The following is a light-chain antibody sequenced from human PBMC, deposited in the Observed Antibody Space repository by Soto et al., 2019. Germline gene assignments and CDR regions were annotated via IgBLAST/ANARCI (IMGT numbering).Light chain of an antibody. CDR2: VNSDGSL. CDR3: QTWGTGIRV. J-gene: IGLJ3*02. CDR1: SGHSSYA. V-gene: IGLV4-69*01. Sequence: QLVLTQSPSASASLGASVKLTCTLSSGHSSYAIAWHQQQPEKGPRFLMKVNSDGSLTKGDGIPDRFSGSSSGPERYLTISSLQSEDEADYYCQTWGTGIRVFGGGTQLTVL.